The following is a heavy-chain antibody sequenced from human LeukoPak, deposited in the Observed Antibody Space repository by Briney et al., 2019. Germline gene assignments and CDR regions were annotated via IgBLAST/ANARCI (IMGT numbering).Heavy chain of an antibody. CDR1: GFTFSIYA. Sequence: GGSLRLSCAASGFTFSIYALTWVRQAPGKGLEWVSAISGSGGSTYYADSVKGRFTISRDNSKNTLYLQMNSLRAEDTAVYYCAKDTDSSGYDYFDYWGQGTLVTVSS. CDR2: ISGSGGST. CDR3: AKDTDSSGYDYFDY. D-gene: IGHD3-22*01. V-gene: IGHV3-23*01. J-gene: IGHJ4*02.